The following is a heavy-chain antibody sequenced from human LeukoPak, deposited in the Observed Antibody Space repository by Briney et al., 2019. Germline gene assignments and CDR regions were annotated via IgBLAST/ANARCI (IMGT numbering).Heavy chain of an antibody. CDR3: ARGFDRQMAGDSSGYRL. CDR1: GYTFTSYD. D-gene: IGHD3-22*01. CDR2: MNPNSGNT. V-gene: IGHV1-8*01. J-gene: IGHJ4*02. Sequence: GASVKVSCKASGYTFTSYDINWVRQATGQGLEWMGWMNPNSGNTGYAQKFQGRVTMTRNTSISTAYMELSSLRSEDTAVYYCARGFDRQMAGDSSGYRLWGQGTLVTVSS.